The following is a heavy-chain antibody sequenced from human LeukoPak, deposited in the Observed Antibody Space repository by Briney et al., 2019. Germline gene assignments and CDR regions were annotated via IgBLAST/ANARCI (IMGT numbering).Heavy chain of an antibody. Sequence: SETLSLTCTVSGGSISSYYWSWIRQPAGKGLEWIGRIYTSGSTNYNPSLKSRVTMSVDTSKNQFSLKLSSVTAADTAVYYCARETYCSGGTCFFGPDYWGQGTLVTVSS. J-gene: IGHJ4*02. CDR3: ARETYCSGGTCFFGPDY. D-gene: IGHD2-15*01. CDR2: IYTSGST. CDR1: GGSISSYY. V-gene: IGHV4-4*07.